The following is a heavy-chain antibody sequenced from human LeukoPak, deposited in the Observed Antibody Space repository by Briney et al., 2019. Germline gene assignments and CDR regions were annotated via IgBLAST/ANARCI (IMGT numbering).Heavy chain of an antibody. Sequence: PGGSLRLSCAASGFTFSNAWMSWVRQAPGKGLEWVGRIKGKTDGGTTDYAAPVKGRFTISRDDSKNTVYLQMNSLKTEDTAVYYCTTFAVRGPIDYWGQGTLVTVSS. CDR2: IKGKTDGGTT. CDR3: TTFAVRGPIDY. CDR1: GFTFSNAW. V-gene: IGHV3-15*01. J-gene: IGHJ4*02. D-gene: IGHD3-10*01.